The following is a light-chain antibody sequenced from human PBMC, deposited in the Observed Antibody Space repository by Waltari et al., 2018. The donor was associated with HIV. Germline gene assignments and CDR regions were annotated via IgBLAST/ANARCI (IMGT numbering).Light chain of an antibody. Sequence: QSALTQPASVSGSPGQSITISCTGTSSAVGSYNLVSWYQQHPGKAPKLMIYEVSKRPSGVSNRFSGSKSGNTASLTISGLQAEDEADYYCCSYAGSSTSVFGGGTKLTVL. CDR2: EVS. J-gene: IGLJ2*01. V-gene: IGLV2-23*02. CDR1: SSAVGSYNL. CDR3: CSYAGSSTSV.